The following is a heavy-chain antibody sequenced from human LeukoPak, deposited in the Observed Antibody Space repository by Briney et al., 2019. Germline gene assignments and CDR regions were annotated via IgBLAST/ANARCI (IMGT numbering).Heavy chain of an antibody. CDR3: ARARSIAAAGTPGY. D-gene: IGHD6-13*01. CDR1: GYTCTSYD. Sequence: ASVKVSCKASGYTCTSYDINWVRQATGQGLEWMGWMNPNSGNTGYAQKFQGRVTMTRNTSISTAYMELSSLRSGDTAVYYCARARSIAAAGTPGYWGQGTLVTVSS. V-gene: IGHV1-8*01. J-gene: IGHJ4*02. CDR2: MNPNSGNT.